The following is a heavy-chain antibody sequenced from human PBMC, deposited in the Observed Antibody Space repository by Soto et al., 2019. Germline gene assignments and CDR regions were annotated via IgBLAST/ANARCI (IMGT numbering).Heavy chain of an antibody. D-gene: IGHD1-1*01. J-gene: IGHJ4*01. CDR3: AKVNWNGEVHY. V-gene: IGHV3-23*01. Sequence: GGSLRLSCAASGFTLSDHDMSWVRQAPGKGLEWVSAIRGSGRWTFYADSVKGRLTISGDFSKNIPYLDMNSLRAEDTAIYFCAKVNWNGEVHYWGQGTLVTVSS. CDR1: GFTLSDHD. CDR2: IRGSGRWT.